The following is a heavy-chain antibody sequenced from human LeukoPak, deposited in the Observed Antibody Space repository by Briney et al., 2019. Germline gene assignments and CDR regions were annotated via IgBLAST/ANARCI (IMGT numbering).Heavy chain of an antibody. V-gene: IGHV3-23*01. CDR2: ISGSGGST. Sequence: GGSLRLSCAASGFTFNSYGMSWVRQAPRKGLEWVSVISGSGGSTYYADSVKGRFTISRDNFKNTLYLQMNSLRAEDTAVYYCARAMRTIRGYYFDYWGQGTLVTVSS. J-gene: IGHJ4*02. CDR1: GFTFNSYG. D-gene: IGHD3-22*01. CDR3: ARAMRTIRGYYFDY.